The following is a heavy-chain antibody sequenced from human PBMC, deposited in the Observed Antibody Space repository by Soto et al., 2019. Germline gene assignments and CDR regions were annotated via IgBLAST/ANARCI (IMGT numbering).Heavy chain of an antibody. CDR1: GGSFSGYY. Sequence: SETLSLTCAVYGGSFSGYYWSWIRQPPGKGLEWIGEINHSGSTNYNPSLKSRVTISVDTSKNQFSLKLSSVTAADTAVYYCARGRGSGSGWGQGTLVTVSS. D-gene: IGHD6-19*01. CDR2: INHSGST. J-gene: IGHJ4*02. V-gene: IGHV4-34*01. CDR3: ARGRGSGSG.